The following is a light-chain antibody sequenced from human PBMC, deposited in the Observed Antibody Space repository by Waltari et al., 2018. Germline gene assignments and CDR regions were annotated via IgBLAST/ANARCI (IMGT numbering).Light chain of an antibody. CDR1: GSHIGDSA. Sequence: QSALTQPPSVSGAPRQRVTISCSGSGSHIGDSALNWYQQLPGKSPNLVIYYDDLLPSGVSARFSGSKSGSSASLAISGLQSEDEAVYFCAAWDITLNALIFGGGTKLTVL. CDR2: YDD. J-gene: IGLJ2*01. CDR3: AAWDITLNALI. V-gene: IGLV1-36*01.